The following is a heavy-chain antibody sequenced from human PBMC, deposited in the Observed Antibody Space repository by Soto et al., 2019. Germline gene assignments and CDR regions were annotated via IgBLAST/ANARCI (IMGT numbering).Heavy chain of an antibody. Sequence: SETLSLTCTVSGGSISSSSYYWGWIRQPPGKGLEWIGSIYYSGSTYYNPSLKSRVTISVDTSKNQFSLKLSSVTAADTAVYYCARWGSRLGVAGPTWGQGTLVTVYS. CDR1: GGSISSSSYY. CDR2: IYYSGST. D-gene: IGHD6-19*01. CDR3: ARWGSRLGVAGPT. V-gene: IGHV4-39*01. J-gene: IGHJ5*02.